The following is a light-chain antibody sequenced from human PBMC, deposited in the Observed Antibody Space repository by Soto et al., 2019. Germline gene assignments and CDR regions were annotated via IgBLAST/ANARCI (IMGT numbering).Light chain of an antibody. V-gene: IGKV3-11*01. Sequence: EIVMTQSPATLSVSPGERATLSCRASQSVSSYLAWYQQKPGQAPRLLIYDASSRATGIPARFSGSGSGTDFTLTISSLEPEDFAVYYCQQRSNWPPVFTFGPGTKVDIK. CDR2: DAS. J-gene: IGKJ3*01. CDR1: QSVSSY. CDR3: QQRSNWPPVFT.